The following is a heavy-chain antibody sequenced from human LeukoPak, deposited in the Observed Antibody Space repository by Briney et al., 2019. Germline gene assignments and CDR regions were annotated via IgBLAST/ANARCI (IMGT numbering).Heavy chain of an antibody. CDR2: IYYSGST. V-gene: IGHV4-59*01. J-gene: IGHJ4*02. CDR3: ARGYCSGGSCYNFDY. D-gene: IGHD2-15*01. CDR1: GGSISSYY. Sequence: SETLSLTCTVSGGSISSYYWSWIRQPPGKGLEWIGYIYYSGSTNYNPSLKSRVTISVDTSKNQFSLKLSSVTAADTAVYYCARGYCSGGSCYNFDYWGQGTPVTVSS.